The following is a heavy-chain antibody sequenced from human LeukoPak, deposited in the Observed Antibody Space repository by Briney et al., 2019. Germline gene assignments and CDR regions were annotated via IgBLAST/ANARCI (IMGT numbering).Heavy chain of an antibody. Sequence: GESLRLSCAASGFTFSSYSMNWVRQAPGKGLEWVSYISSAGNTIYYADSVKGRFTISRDNAKNSLYLQMNSLRAEDTAMYYCASDGWFGDYNWFDPWGQGTLVTVSS. J-gene: IGHJ5*02. CDR3: ASDGWFGDYNWFDP. V-gene: IGHV3-48*01. CDR2: ISSAGNTI. CDR1: GFTFSSYS. D-gene: IGHD3-10*01.